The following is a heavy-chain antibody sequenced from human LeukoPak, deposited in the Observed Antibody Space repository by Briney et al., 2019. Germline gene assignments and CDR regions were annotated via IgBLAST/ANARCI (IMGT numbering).Heavy chain of an antibody. J-gene: IGHJ3*02. D-gene: IGHD4-23*01. CDR2: IYYSGSS. Sequence: SETLSLTCAVSGYSISSGYYWGWIRQPPGKGLEWIVTIYYSGSSYYNPSLKSRVSISVDKSKNQFSLKLSSVTAADTAVYYCARHAWTMVVKDAFDIWGQGTMVTVSS. CDR1: GYSISSGYY. CDR3: ARHAWTMVVKDAFDI. V-gene: IGHV4-38-2*01.